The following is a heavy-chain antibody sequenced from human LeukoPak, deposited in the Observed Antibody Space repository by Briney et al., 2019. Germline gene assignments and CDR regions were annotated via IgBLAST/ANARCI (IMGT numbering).Heavy chain of an antibody. J-gene: IGHJ4*02. CDR1: GFSFSSYG. CDR3: AKGHFIGNSEFLDN. V-gene: IGHV3-33*06. D-gene: IGHD4-23*01. Sequence: PGRSLSLSCTASGFSFSSYGMYWVRQAPGKGLEWVALIYNDGGLPNYLDSVRGRFTISRDNSKNTLSLQMNSLRVEDTAVYYCAKGHFIGNSEFLDNWGQGTLVSVSP. CDR2: IYNDGGLP.